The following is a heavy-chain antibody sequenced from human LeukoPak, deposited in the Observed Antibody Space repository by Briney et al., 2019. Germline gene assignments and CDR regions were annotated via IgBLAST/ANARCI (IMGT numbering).Heavy chain of an antibody. D-gene: IGHD6-19*01. CDR1: GGSFSGYY. CDR3: AGLVAVGLFDY. J-gene: IGHJ4*02. Sequence: SETLSLTCAVYGGSFSGYYWNWIRQPPGKGLEWIGEINHSGSTNYNPSLKSRVTISVDTSKNQFSLKLSSVTAADTAVYYCAGLVAVGLFDYWGQGTLVTVSS. CDR2: INHSGST. V-gene: IGHV4-34*01.